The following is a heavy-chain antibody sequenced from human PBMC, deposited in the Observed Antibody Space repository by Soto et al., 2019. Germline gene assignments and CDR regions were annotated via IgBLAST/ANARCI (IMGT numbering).Heavy chain of an antibody. Sequence: QLHLVQSGAVVKKPGASVTVSCSASGYPVTAYYMHWVRQAPGRGLEWMGGINPATGAAKYTQTFQGRVNLTRVPATSTGLQDLSGPASEDPAGFYCARGGGVGVAGSAAFDMWGQGTLVTVSS. V-gene: IGHV1-2*02. CDR3: ARGGGVGVAGSAAFDM. J-gene: IGHJ3*02. CDR1: GYPVTAYY. D-gene: IGHD3-3*01. CDR2: INPATGAA.